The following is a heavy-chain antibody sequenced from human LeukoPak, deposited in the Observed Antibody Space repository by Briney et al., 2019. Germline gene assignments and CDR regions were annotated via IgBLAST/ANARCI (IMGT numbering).Heavy chain of an antibody. V-gene: IGHV3-30*04. CDR2: ISYDGSNK. CDR1: GFTFGSYA. Sequence: GGSLGLSWEASGFTFGSYAMHGFRQAPGKGRGGGAVISYDGSNKYYADSVKGRFTISRDNSKNTLYLQMNSLRAEDTAVYYCARDRGSTSSYGMDVWGKGTTVTVSS. J-gene: IGHJ6*04. D-gene: IGHD2-2*01. CDR3: ARDRGSTSSYGMDV.